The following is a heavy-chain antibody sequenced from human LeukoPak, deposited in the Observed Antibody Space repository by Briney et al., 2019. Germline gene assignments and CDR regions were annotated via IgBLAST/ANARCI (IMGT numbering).Heavy chain of an antibody. D-gene: IGHD6-13*01. V-gene: IGHV1-2*02. CDR3: ARVPPRRAARGTVFDY. CDR2: INPNSGGT. CDR1: GYTFTGYY. J-gene: IGHJ4*02. Sequence: ASVKVSCKASGYTFTGYYMHWVRQAPGQGLEWMGWINPNSGGTNYAQKFQGRVTMTRDTSISTAYMELSRLRSDDTAVYYCARVPPRRAARGTVFDYWGQGTLVTVSS.